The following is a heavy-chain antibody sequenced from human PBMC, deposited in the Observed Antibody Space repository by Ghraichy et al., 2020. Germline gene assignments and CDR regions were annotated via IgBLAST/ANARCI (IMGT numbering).Heavy chain of an antibody. D-gene: IGHD3-22*01. J-gene: IGHJ4*02. Sequence: GSLRLSCAVSGGSISSTNWWSWVRQPPGKGLEWIGEIYHSGSTNYNPSLKSRVTISVDKSKNQFSLELSSVTAADTAVYYCARVFSSGYQFVDYWGQGTLVTVSS. CDR2: IYHSGST. CDR1: GGSISSTNW. V-gene: IGHV4-4*02. CDR3: ARVFSSGYQFVDY.